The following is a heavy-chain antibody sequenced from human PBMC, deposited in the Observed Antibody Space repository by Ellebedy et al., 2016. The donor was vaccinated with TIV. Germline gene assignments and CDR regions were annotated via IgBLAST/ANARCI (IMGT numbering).Heavy chain of an antibody. D-gene: IGHD3-3*01. V-gene: IGHV1-46*01. CDR1: GYTFTNYN. Sequence: ASVKVSXXASGYTFTNYNIHWERQAPGHGLEWMGMISPSGGRTNYAQKFQGRVTMTRDTSTRTVYMELSDLRSDDTAVYYCAKTFSRDFWNPLLDYWGQGTLVTVSS. CDR3: AKTFSRDFWNPLLDY. CDR2: ISPSGGRT. J-gene: IGHJ4*02.